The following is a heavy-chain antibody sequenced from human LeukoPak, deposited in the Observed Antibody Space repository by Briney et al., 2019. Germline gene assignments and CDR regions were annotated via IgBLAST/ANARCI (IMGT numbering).Heavy chain of an antibody. CDR1: GFTFSSYD. CDR2: IGTAGDT. J-gene: IGHJ4*02. V-gene: IGHV3-13*04. Sequence: PGGSLRLSCAASGFTFSSYDMHWVRQATGKGLEWVSAIGTAGDTYYPGSVKGRFTISRENAKNSLYLQMNSLSAGDTAVYYCARGQNYGDYEDYFDYWGQGTLVTVSS. CDR3: ARGQNYGDYEDYFDY. D-gene: IGHD4-17*01.